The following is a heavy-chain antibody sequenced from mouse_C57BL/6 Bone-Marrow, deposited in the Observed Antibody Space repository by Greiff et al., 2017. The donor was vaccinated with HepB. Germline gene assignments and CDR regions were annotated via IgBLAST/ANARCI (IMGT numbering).Heavy chain of an antibody. J-gene: IGHJ1*03. CDR3: ARHWDGDWYFDV. Sequence: EVMLVESGGGLVKPGGSLKLSCAASGFTFSDYGMHWVRQAPEKGLEWVAYISSGSSTIYYADTVKGRFTISRDNAKNTLFLQMTSLRSEDTAMYYCARHWDGDWYFDVWGTGTTVTVSS. V-gene: IGHV5-17*01. CDR1: GFTFSDYG. D-gene: IGHD4-1*01. CDR2: ISSGSSTI.